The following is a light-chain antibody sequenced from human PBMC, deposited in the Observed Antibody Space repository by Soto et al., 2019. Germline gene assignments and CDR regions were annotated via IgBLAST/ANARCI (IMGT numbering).Light chain of an antibody. CDR2: DAT. CDR1: QSVSGY. CDR3: QQRSNWPST. V-gene: IGKV3-11*01. Sequence: EIVLTQSPATLSLSPGNRATLSCRASQSVSGYLAWYQQKPGQAPRLLIYDATNRATGIPDRFSGSGSGTVFTLTITSLEPEDFAVYYCQQRSNWPSTFGGGTKVDIK. J-gene: IGKJ4*01.